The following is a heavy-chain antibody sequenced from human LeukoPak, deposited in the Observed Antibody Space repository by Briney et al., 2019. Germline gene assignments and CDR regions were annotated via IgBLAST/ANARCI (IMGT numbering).Heavy chain of an antibody. D-gene: IGHD3-16*01. Sequence: SVKVSCKASGDTFRKSAITWVRQAPGQGLEWMGGIIPMFNIEKYAQKFQGRVSITADESTNTAYMELSSLRSDDTAVYYCARVYDYVWGGFDYWGQGTLVTVSS. J-gene: IGHJ4*02. CDR3: ARVYDYVWGGFDY. CDR2: IIPMFNIE. V-gene: IGHV1-69*13. CDR1: GDTFRKSA.